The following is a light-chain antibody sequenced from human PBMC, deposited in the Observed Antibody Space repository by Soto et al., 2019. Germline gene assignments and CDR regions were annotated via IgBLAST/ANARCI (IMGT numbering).Light chain of an antibody. CDR2: GAS. J-gene: IGKJ1*01. V-gene: IGKV3-20*01. CDR1: QSISSK. Sequence: IVMTQSPATLSVSPGERATLSCRASQSISSKLAWYQQKPGQAPRLLIYGASSRATGIPDRFSGSGSGTDFTLTINRLEPEDFAVYYCQQYDSSPRTFGQGTKVDIK. CDR3: QQYDSSPRT.